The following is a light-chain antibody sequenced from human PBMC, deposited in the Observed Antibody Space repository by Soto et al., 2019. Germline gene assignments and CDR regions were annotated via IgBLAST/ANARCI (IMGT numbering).Light chain of an antibody. V-gene: IGLV2-14*01. CDR3: SSYTSGSTPWV. CDR1: SSDVVNYNY. J-gene: IGLJ3*02. CDR2: EVS. Sequence: QSALTQPASVSGSPGQSITISCTGSSSDVVNYNYVSWYQQHPGKAPKLMIYEVSNRPSGVSNRFSGSKSGNTASLTISGLQAEDDAIYYCSSYTSGSTPWVFGGGTKLTVL.